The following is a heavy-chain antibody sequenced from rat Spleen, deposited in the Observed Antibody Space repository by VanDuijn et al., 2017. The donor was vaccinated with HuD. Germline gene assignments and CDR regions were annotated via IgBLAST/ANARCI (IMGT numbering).Heavy chain of an antibody. V-gene: IGHV5-25*01. CDR2: IGPSGGDI. D-gene: IGHD1-8*01. Sequence: EVQLVESGGGLVQPGRSLKLSCAASGFTFSAYDMAWVRQAPTKGLEWVASIGPSGGDIYYRHSVKGRFTISRDNAKSTLYLQMDSLRSEDTATYYCESAHCNYSRPYWYFDFWGPGTMVTVSS. CDR3: ESAHCNYSRPYWYFDF. CDR1: GFTFSAYD. J-gene: IGHJ1*01.